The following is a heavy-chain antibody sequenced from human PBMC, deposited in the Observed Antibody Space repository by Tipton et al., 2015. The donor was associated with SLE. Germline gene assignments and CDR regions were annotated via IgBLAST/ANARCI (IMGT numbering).Heavy chain of an antibody. D-gene: IGHD4-17*01. CDR1: GGSFSGYY. J-gene: IGHJ6*03. CDR3: ARGVIDGDFHYYYMDV. CDR2: INHSGST. Sequence: TLSLTCAVYGGSFSGYYWSWIRQPPGKGLEWIGEINHSGSTNYNPSLKSRVTISVDTSKNQFSLKLSSVTAADTAVYYCARGVIDGDFHYYYMDVWGKGTTVTVSS. V-gene: IGHV4-34*01.